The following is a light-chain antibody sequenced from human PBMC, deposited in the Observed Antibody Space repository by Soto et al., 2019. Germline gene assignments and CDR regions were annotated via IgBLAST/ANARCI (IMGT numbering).Light chain of an antibody. Sequence: QSVLTQPPSASGTPGQRVTISCSGSSSNIGSNTVNWYQQLPGTAPKLLIYGNINRPSGVPDRFSGSKSGTSASLAITGLQAEDEADYYCQSYDSSLSDVVFGGGTKVTVL. V-gene: IGLV1-40*01. CDR3: QSYDSSLSDVV. CDR1: SSNIGSNT. CDR2: GNI. J-gene: IGLJ2*01.